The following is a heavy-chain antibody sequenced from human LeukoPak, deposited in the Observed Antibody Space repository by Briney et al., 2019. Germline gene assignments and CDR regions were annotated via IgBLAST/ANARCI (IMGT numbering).Heavy chain of an antibody. V-gene: IGHV4-39*07. Sequence: SETLSLTCTVSGGSISSSSYYWGWIRQPPGKGLEWIGEINHSGSTNYNPSLKSRVTISVDTSKNQFSLKLSSVTAADTAVYYCARTDSSGYHGVGFDYWGQGTLVTVSS. CDR2: INHSGST. CDR3: ARTDSSGYHGVGFDY. D-gene: IGHD3-22*01. CDR1: GGSISSSSYY. J-gene: IGHJ4*02.